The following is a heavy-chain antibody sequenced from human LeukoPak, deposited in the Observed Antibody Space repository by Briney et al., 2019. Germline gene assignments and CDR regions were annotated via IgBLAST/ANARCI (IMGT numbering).Heavy chain of an antibody. CDR1: GGSFSGYY. CDR2: INHSGST. Sequence: SETLSLTCAVYGGSFSGYYWSWIRQPPGKGLEWIGEINHSGSTNYNPSLKSRVTISVDTSKNQFSLKLTSVTAADTAVYYCGATGTAAGAADFDYWGPGTLVTVCS. V-gene: IGHV4-34*01. CDR3: GATGTAAGAADFDY. D-gene: IGHD6-19*01. J-gene: IGHJ4*02.